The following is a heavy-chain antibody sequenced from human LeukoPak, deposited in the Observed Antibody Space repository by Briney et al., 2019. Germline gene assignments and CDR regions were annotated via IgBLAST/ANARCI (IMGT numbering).Heavy chain of an antibody. CDR3: AKEEGYCSCPDY. Sequence: PGGSLRLSCAASGFTFSSKWMYWFRQAPGKGLVWVSRVNGDGSSREYADSVKGRFTISRDNAKNTLYLQMNSLRAEDTAVYYCAKEEGYCSCPDYWGQGTPVTVSS. CDR2: VNGDGSSR. D-gene: IGHD2-15*01. CDR1: GFTFSSKW. J-gene: IGHJ4*02. V-gene: IGHV3-74*03.